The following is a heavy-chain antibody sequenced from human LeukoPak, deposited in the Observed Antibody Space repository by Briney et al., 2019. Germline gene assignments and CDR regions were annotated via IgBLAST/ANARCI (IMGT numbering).Heavy chain of an antibody. CDR1: GFTFSSYA. CDR2: ISYDGSNK. V-gene: IGHV3-30-3*01. J-gene: IGHJ4*02. Sequence: GGSLRLSCAASGFTFSSYAMHWVRQAPGKGLEWVAVISYDGSNKYYADSVKGRFTISRDNSENTPNLQMNSLRAEDTAVYYCARGWGNFDYWGQGTLVTVSS. CDR3: ARGWGNFDY. D-gene: IGHD3-16*01.